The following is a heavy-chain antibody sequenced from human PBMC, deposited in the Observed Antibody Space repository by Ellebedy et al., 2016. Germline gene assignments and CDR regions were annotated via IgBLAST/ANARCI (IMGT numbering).Heavy chain of an antibody. CDR2: IYPGDSDT. CDR1: GYTFSSYW. D-gene: IGHD3-10*01. Sequence: GESLKISXRGSGYTFSSYWIGWVRQMPGQGLEWMGIIYPGDSDTRYSPSFQGQVTISADKSTSTAYLQWRSLKASDTAMYYCARRQLDPRSPSFGAFDIWGQGTMVTVSS. J-gene: IGHJ3*02. V-gene: IGHV5-51*01. CDR3: ARRQLDPRSPSFGAFDI.